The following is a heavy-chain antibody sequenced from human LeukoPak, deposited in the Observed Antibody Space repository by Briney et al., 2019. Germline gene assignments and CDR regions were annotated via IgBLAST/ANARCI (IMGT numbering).Heavy chain of an antibody. D-gene: IGHD3-3*01. V-gene: IGHV1-8*03. CDR2: MNPNSGNT. CDR3: ARARRDYDFWSGYGNDAFDI. Sequence: ASVKVSCKASGYTFTSYDINWVRQATGQGLEWMGWMNPNSGNTGYAQKFQGRVTITRNTSISTAYMELSSLRSEDTAVYYCARARRDYDFWSGYGNDAFDIWGQGTMVTVSS. CDR1: GYTFTSYD. J-gene: IGHJ3*02.